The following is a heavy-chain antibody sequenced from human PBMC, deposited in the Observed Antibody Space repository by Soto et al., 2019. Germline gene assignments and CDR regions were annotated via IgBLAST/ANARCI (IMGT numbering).Heavy chain of an antibody. D-gene: IGHD2-8*01. CDR2: IDPSDSYT. J-gene: IGHJ6*02. CDR1: GYSFTGYW. Sequence: PGESLKISCKGSGYSFTGYWISWVRQMPGKGLEWMGRIDPSDSYTNYSPSFQGHVTISADKSISTAHLQWSSLKASDTAMYYCARFNPEGVFDYYYGMDVWGQGTTVTVSS. V-gene: IGHV5-10-1*01. CDR3: ARFNPEGVFDYYYGMDV.